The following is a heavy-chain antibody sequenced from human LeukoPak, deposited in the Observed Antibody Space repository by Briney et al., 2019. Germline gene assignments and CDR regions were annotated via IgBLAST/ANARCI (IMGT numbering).Heavy chain of an antibody. V-gene: IGHV1-18*01. CDR2: INAYNGNT. D-gene: IGHD2-2*01. Sequence: GASVKVSCKASGYTFTSYGISWVRQAPGQGLEWMGWINAYNGNTNYAQKLQGRVTMTTDTSTSTAYMELRSLRSDDTAVYYCAREGYCSSSRCYGIDYWGQGTLVTVSS. J-gene: IGHJ4*02. CDR1: GYTFTSYG. CDR3: AREGYCSSSRCYGIDY.